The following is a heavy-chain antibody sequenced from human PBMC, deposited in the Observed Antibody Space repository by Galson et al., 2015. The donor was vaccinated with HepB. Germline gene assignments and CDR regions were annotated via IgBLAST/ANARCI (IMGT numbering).Heavy chain of an antibody. CDR1: GYTFTSYD. CDR2: MNPNSGNT. J-gene: IGHJ4*02. CDR3: ARGLSYYYDSSGQIDY. D-gene: IGHD3-22*01. Sequence: SVKVSCKVSGYTFTSYDINWVQQATGQGLEWMGWMNPNSGNTGYAQKFQGRVTMTRNTSISTAYMELSSLRSEDTAVYYCARGLSYYYDSSGQIDYWGQGTLVTVSS. V-gene: IGHV1-8*01.